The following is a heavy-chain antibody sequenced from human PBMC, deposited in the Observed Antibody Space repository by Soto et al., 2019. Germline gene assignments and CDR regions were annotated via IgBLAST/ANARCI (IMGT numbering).Heavy chain of an antibody. D-gene: IGHD2-15*01. CDR2: IYHSGST. V-gene: IGHV4-30-2*05. CDR1: GGSSSSGGYS. J-gene: IGHJ4*02. Sequence: SETLSLTCAVSGGSSSSGGYSWSWIRQPPGKGLEWIGYIYHSGSTYYSTSLKSRVTISVDTSKSQFSLNLSFVTAADTSVYYCATMGTPATGLYFFDYWGQGSLVTVSS. CDR3: ATMGTPATGLYFFDY.